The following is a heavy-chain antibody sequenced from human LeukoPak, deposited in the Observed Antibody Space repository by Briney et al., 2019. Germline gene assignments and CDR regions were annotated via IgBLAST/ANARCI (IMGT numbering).Heavy chain of an antibody. CDR2: IYYSGST. CDR1: GYSISCGYY. V-gene: IGHV4-38-2*02. CDR3: GRSSQWLVVY. Sequence: SETLSLTCTVSGYSISCGYYWGWIRQPPGKGLEWIGSIYYSGSTYYNPSLKSRVTISVDTSKNQFSLKLSSVTAADTAVYYCGRSSQWLVVYWGQGTLVTVSS. J-gene: IGHJ4*02. D-gene: IGHD6-19*01.